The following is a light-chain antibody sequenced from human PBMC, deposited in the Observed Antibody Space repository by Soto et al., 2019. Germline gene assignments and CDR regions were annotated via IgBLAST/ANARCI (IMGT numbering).Light chain of an antibody. V-gene: IGKV3-20*01. J-gene: IGKJ4*01. CDR2: GTS. CDR3: QQYGDWPTV. CDR1: ETFASNY. Sequence: DIVLTQSPATLSLSPGDRATLSCRASETFASNYLAWYQQRPGQAPRLLIYGTSTRAAGVPDRFVGSGSGTDFTLTITSLDPEDFATYICQQYGDWPTVFGGGTTV.